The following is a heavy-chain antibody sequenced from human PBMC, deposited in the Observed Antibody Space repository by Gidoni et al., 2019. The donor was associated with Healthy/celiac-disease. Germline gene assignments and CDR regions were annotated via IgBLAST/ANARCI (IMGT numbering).Heavy chain of an antibody. V-gene: IGHV3-21*01. Sequence: EVQLVEAGGGLVKPGGSLRLSCGAAGSTFRSDSSNWVRQAQGKGLEWVSSISSSSSYIYYADSVKGRFTISRDNAKNSLYLQMNSLRSEDTAVYYCARDFRIFEWLLHLDYWGQGTLVTVSS. CDR3: ARDFRIFEWLLHLDY. CDR2: ISSSSSYI. J-gene: IGHJ4*02. D-gene: IGHD3-3*01. CDR1: GSTFRSDS.